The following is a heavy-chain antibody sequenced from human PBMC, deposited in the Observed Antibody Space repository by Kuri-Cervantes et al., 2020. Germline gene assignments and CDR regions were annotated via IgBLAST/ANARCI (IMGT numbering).Heavy chain of an antibody. Sequence: GESLKISCTASGFTFGDYAMSWFRQAPGKGLEWVGFIRSKAYGGTTEYAASVKGRFTISRDDSKSIAYLQMNSLKTEDTAVYYCTTDGIAVAATDYWGQGTLVTVSS. V-gene: IGHV3-49*03. CDR2: IRSKAYGGTT. CDR3: TTDGIAVAATDY. D-gene: IGHD6-19*01. J-gene: IGHJ4*02. CDR1: GFTFGDYA.